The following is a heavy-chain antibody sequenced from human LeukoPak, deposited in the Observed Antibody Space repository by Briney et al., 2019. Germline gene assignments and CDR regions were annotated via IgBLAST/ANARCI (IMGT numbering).Heavy chain of an antibody. CDR3: ARRGLEFSSSSYRANFYMDV. V-gene: IGHV4-4*09. CDR1: GSSISSYY. D-gene: IGHD6-6*01. CDR2: IYTSGTT. Sequence: SETLSLTCTISGSSISSYYWSWIRQPPGKGLEWIGYIYTSGTTNYNPSLKSRVTMSVDTSKNQFSLKLSSVTAADTAVYYCARRGLEFSSSSYRANFYMDVWGKGTTVTVSS. J-gene: IGHJ6*03.